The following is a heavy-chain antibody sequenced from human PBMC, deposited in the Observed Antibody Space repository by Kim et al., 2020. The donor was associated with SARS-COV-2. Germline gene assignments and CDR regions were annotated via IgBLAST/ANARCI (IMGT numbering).Heavy chain of an antibody. CDR2: VYYSGST. V-gene: IGHV4-59*13. D-gene: IGHD6-6*01. CDR3: ARDGVSSSSPAGWFDP. Sequence: SETLSLTCTVSGGSISSYYWNWIRQPPGKGLEWIGYVYYSGSTDYNPSLKSRVSISVDTSKNQISLRLNSVTAADTAVYYCARDGVSSSSPAGWFDPWGQGTLVTVSS. CDR1: GGSISSYY. J-gene: IGHJ5*02.